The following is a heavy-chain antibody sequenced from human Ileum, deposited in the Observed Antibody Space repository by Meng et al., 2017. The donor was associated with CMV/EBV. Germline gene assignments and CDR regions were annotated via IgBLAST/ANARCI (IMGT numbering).Heavy chain of an antibody. J-gene: IGHJ4*02. Sequence: QVHLQGPGPGLVKPSGTLSLTCAVSGGSISTYYWTWVRQPAGKGLEWIGRINAGGSTNDNPSLKSRVTMSVDTSKNQFSLKVTSVTAADTAVYYCAREENTVNQFEYWGQGTLVTVSS. CDR3: AREENTVNQFEY. CDR2: INAGGST. V-gene: IGHV4-4*07. D-gene: IGHD4-17*01. CDR1: GGSISTYY.